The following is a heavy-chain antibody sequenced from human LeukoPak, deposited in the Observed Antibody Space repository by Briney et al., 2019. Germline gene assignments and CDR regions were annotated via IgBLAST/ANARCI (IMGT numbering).Heavy chain of an antibody. Sequence: GGALRLSFAASGFAFSSYWMSWGRPAPGKGLEWVANIKQDGSEKYYVDSVKGRFTVSRDNAKNSLFLQINSLRAEDTAVYYCVRRLVVAGVGDYWGQGTLVTVSS. CDR1: GFAFSSYW. J-gene: IGHJ4*02. CDR2: IKQDGSEK. V-gene: IGHV3-7*01. D-gene: IGHD2-15*01. CDR3: VRRLVVAGVGDY.